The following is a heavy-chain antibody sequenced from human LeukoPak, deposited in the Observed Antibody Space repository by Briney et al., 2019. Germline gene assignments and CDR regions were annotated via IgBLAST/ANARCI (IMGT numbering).Heavy chain of an antibody. D-gene: IGHD2-15*01. V-gene: IGHV3-23*01. CDR3: AKEKVVDFIRAFDL. CDR2: ISGSGGST. Sequence: QPGGSLRLSCAASGFTFSSFAMSWVRQAPGKGLEWVSTISGSGGSTYYADSVKGRFTISRDNSKSTLYLQMNSLRAEDTALYYCAKEKVVDFIRAFDLWGQGTLVTVSS. J-gene: IGHJ3*01. CDR1: GFTFSSFA.